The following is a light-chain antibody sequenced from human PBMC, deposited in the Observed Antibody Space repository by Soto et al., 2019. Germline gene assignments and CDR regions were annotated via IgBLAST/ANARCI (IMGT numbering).Light chain of an antibody. V-gene: IGKV3-20*01. CDR2: AAS. J-gene: IGKJ2*01. CDR1: QVIGSRY. Sequence: EIVMTQSPATLSLSPGERATISCRASQVIGSRYLAWYHQKSGQAPRLLSYAASSKATGIPDRFSGSGSGTNFNITISRLEPEDFGVFYCQQFGSTIPNTFGQGTKLEIK. CDR3: QQFGSTIPNT.